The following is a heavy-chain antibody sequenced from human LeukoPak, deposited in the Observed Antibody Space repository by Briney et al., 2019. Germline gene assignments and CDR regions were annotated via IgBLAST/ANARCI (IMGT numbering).Heavy chain of an antibody. CDR1: GSTFNDYA. CDR2: VSDIGNST. D-gene: IGHD6-19*01. CDR3: AKGDSSGNWFDA. Sequence: GGSLRLSCAASGSTFNDYAMSWVRQSPATGLEWVSAVSDIGNSTFYADALMGRFTISRDNSKNTLFLQMNDLRIDDTAVYYCAKGDSSGNWFDAWGQGTLVSVSS. V-gene: IGHV3-23*01. J-gene: IGHJ5*02.